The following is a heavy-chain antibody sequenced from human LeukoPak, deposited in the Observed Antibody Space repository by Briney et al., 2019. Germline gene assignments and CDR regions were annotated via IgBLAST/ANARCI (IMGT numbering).Heavy chain of an antibody. CDR2: IYSGGST. D-gene: IGHD3-10*01. J-gene: IGHJ6*03. CDR3: ASGSGSYRTPYYYMDV. V-gene: IGHV3-53*01. Sequence: GGSLRLSCAASGFTVSSNYMSWVRQAPGKGLEWVSVIYSGGSTYYADSVKGRFTISRNNSKNTLYLQMNSLRAEDTAVYYCASGSGSYRTPYYYMDVWGTGTTVTVSS. CDR1: GFTVSSNY.